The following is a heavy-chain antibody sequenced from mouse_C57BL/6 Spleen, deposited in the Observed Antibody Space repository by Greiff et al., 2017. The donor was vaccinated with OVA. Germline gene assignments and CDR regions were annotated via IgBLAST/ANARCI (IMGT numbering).Heavy chain of an antibody. V-gene: IGHV1-82*01. CDR2: IYPGDGDT. Sequence: QVQLQQSGPELVKPGASVKISCKASGYAFSSSWMNWVKQRPGKGLEWIGRIYPGDGDTNYNGKFKGKATLTADKSSSTAYMRLSSLTSEDSAVYFCARGLLDYWGQGTTLTVSS. CDR1: GYAFSSSW. D-gene: IGHD2-13*01. CDR3: ARGLLDY. J-gene: IGHJ2*01.